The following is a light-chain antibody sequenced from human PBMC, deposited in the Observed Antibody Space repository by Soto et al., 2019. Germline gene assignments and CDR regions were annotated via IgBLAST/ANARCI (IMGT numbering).Light chain of an antibody. V-gene: IGKV3-15*01. J-gene: IGKJ1*01. CDR2: GAS. Sequence: EIVMTQSPATLSVSPGERATLSCRASQSVSSNLAWYQQKPGQAPRLLIYGASTRATGISTSFSGSGSGTEFTLTISSLQSEDFAVYYCQQYNNWPRTFGQGTKVDIK. CDR1: QSVSSN. CDR3: QQYNNWPRT.